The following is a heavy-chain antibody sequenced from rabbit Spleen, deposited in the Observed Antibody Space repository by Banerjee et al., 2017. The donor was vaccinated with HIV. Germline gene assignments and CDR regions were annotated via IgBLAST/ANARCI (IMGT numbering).Heavy chain of an antibody. Sequence: QEQLVESGGGLVQPERSLTLTCTASGFSFGRGYDMCWVRQAPGKGLEWIGCIDAGSTVTTYYANWAKGRFTISKTSSTTVTLQMTSLTVADTATYFCARSSSSASYYWTRLDLWGQGTLV. CDR2: IDAGSTVTT. CDR3: ARSSSSASYYWTRLDL. J-gene: IGHJ3*01. CDR1: GFSFGRGYD. V-gene: IGHV1S45*01. D-gene: IGHD1-1*01.